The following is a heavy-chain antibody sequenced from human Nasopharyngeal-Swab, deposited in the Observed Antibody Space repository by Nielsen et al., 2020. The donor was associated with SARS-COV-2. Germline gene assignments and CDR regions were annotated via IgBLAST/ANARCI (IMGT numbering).Heavy chain of an antibody. Sequence: GESLKISCAASGFTFSSYSMNWVRQAPGKGLEWVSYISSSSSTIYYADSVKGRFIISRDNAKNSLYLQMNSLRDEDTAVYYCAREEGYSYGYGDYWGQGTLVTVSS. CDR3: AREEGYSYGYGDY. CDR1: GFTFSSYS. D-gene: IGHD5-18*01. J-gene: IGHJ4*02. CDR2: ISSSSSTI. V-gene: IGHV3-48*02.